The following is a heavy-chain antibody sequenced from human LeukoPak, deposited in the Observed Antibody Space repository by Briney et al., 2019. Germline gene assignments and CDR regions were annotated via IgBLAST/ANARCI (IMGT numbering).Heavy chain of an antibody. CDR1: GYTFTGYS. Sequence: GASVKVSCKASGYTFTGYSIHWVRQALGQGLEWMGWINPNSGGRNYAQKFQGRVTMTRDTSISTAYMELTRLRSDDTAVYYCTRDDYGDLDYWGQGTLVTVSS. D-gene: IGHD4-17*01. J-gene: IGHJ4*02. CDR3: TRDDYGDLDY. CDR2: INPNSGGR. V-gene: IGHV1-2*02.